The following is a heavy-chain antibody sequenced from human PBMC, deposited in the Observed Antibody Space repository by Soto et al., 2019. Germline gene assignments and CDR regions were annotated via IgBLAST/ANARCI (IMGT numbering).Heavy chain of an antibody. D-gene: IGHD6-13*01. J-gene: IGHJ6*02. V-gene: IGHV1-69*13. CDR1: GGTFSSYA. CDR3: ARSRLAAAGIGYIYYYYYGMDV. CDR2: IIPIFGTA. Sequence: ASVKVSCKASGGTFSSYAISWVRQAPGQGLEWMGGIIPIFGTANYAQKFQGRVTITADESTSTAYMELSSLRSEDTAVYYCARSRLAAAGIGYIYYYYYGMDVWGQGTTVTV.